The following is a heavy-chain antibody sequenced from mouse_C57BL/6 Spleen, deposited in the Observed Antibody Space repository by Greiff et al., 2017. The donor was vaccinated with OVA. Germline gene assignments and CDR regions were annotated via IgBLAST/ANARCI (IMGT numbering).Heavy chain of an antibody. Sequence: QVQLQQPGAELVRPGTSVKLSCKASGYTFTSYWMHWVKQRPGQGLEWIGVIDPSDSYTNYNQKFKGKATLTVDTSSSTAYMQLSSLTSEDSAVYYCARRYDYDGPFDYWGQGTTLTVSS. V-gene: IGHV1-59*01. J-gene: IGHJ2*01. D-gene: IGHD2-4*01. CDR1: GYTFTSYW. CDR3: ARRYDYDGPFDY. CDR2: IDPSDSYT.